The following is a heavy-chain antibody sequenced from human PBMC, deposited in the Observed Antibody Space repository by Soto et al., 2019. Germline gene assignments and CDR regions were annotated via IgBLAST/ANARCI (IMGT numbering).Heavy chain of an antibody. Sequence: LRLSCAASGFSFTTYAMHWVRQAPGKGLEWVAVISDDGSIKYYADSVKGRFTNSRDNSKNTFYLQMNSLRGDDTALYYCARAIETAMDPCDYWGQGALVTVSS. CDR3: ARAIETAMDPCDY. CDR2: ISDDGSIK. D-gene: IGHD5-18*01. CDR1: GFSFTTYA. V-gene: IGHV3-30-3*01. J-gene: IGHJ4*02.